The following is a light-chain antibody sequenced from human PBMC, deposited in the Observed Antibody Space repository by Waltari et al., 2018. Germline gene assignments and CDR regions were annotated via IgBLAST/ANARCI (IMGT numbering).Light chain of an antibody. V-gene: IGLV2-23*01. Sequence: QSALTQPASVSGSPGQSITISCTGTSSDVGSYNLVSWYQQHPGKAPKLRIYEDNKRPSGVSNRVSGSKSGNTASLTISGLQAEDEADYYCCSYAGSAIWVFGGGTKLTVL. CDR3: CSYAGSAIWV. CDR2: EDN. J-gene: IGLJ3*02. CDR1: SSDVGSYNL.